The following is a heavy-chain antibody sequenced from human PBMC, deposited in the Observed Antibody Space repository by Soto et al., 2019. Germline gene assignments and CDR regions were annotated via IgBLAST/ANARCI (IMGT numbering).Heavy chain of an antibody. Sequence: QVQLVQSGAEVKKPGSSVKVSCKASGGTCSSYASSWVRQAPGQGLEWMGWIIPIVGTANYAQKCRGRVKITADESTRPAYMELSSLRSEDTAVYYCASVRRITMIVGDNSDAFDIWGQGTMVTVSS. CDR3: ASVRRITMIVGDNSDAFDI. CDR1: GGTCSSYA. CDR2: IIPIVGTA. V-gene: IGHV1-69*01. J-gene: IGHJ3*02. D-gene: IGHD3-22*01.